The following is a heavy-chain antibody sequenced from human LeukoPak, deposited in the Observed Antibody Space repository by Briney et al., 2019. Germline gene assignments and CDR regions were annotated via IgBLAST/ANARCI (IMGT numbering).Heavy chain of an antibody. Sequence: ASVKVSCKTSGYNFNNNGISWVRQAPGQGLEWMGWINCYNGNTKYSQKIQGRVTMTKDTSTSTVYMELRSLRSDDTAVYYCAGDLGALSSSWYYLSYYWGQGTLVTVSS. V-gene: IGHV1-18*04. D-gene: IGHD6-13*01. CDR2: INCYNGNT. CDR3: AGDLGALSSSWYYLSYY. J-gene: IGHJ4*02. CDR1: GYNFNNNG.